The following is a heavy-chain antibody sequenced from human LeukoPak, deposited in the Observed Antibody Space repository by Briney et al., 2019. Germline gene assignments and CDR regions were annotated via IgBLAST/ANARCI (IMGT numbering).Heavy chain of an antibody. Sequence: SETLSLTCTVSGGSISSSSYYWGWIRQPPGKGLEWIGSIYYSGSTYYNPSLKSRVTISVDTSKNQFSLKLSSVTAADTAVYYCTTSATGTTPWFDPWGQGTLVTVSS. V-gene: IGHV4-39*07. CDR1: GGSISSSSYY. D-gene: IGHD1-1*01. CDR3: TTSATGTTPWFDP. J-gene: IGHJ5*02. CDR2: IYYSGST.